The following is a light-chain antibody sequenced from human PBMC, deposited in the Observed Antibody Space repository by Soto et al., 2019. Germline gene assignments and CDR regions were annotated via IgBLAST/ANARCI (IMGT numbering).Light chain of an antibody. CDR3: CSYAGSYTWV. V-gene: IGLV2-11*01. CDR2: DVS. Sequence: QSVLTQPRSVSGSPGQSVTISCTGTSNDVGGYNYVSWYQQNPGKAPKLMIYDVSKRPSGVPDRFSGSKSGNTASLTISGLQAEDEGDYYCCSYAGSYTWVFGGGTKLTVL. J-gene: IGLJ3*02. CDR1: SNDVGGYNY.